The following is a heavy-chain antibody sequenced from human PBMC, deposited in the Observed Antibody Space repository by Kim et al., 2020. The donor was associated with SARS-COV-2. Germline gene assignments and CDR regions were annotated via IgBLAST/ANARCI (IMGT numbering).Heavy chain of an antibody. V-gene: IGHV1-18*01. J-gene: IGHJ4*02. CDR3: ARAERYFDYDLPDY. CDR2: ISAYNGNT. CDR1: GYTFTSYG. Sequence: ASVKVSCKASGYTFTSYGISWVRQAPGQGLEWMGWISAYNGNTNYAQKLQGRVTMTTDTSTSTAYMELRSLRSDDTAVYYCARAERYFDYDLPDYWGQGTLVTVSS. D-gene: IGHD3-9*01.